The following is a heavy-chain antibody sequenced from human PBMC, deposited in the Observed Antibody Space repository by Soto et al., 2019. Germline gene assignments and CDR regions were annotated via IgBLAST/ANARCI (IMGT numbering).Heavy chain of an antibody. V-gene: IGHV3-21*06. D-gene: IGHD3-3*01. CDR1: GFTFSSYS. CDR2: ISSSSSYI. Sequence: GGSLRLSCAASGFTFSSYSMNWVRQAPGKGLEWVSSISSSSSYIYYADSVEGRFTISRDNAKNSLYLEMNSLRAEDTAVYYCAREALAILLEWLLYLDYWGQGTLVTVSS. J-gene: IGHJ4*02. CDR3: AREALAILLEWLLYLDY.